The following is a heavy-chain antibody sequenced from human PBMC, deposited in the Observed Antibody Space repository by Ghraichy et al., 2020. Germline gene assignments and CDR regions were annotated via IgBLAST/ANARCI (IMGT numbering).Heavy chain of an antibody. CDR3: ARGMGGYSFDF. CDR2: INSDGSGT. CDR1: GFMFSNYW. J-gene: IGHJ4*02. D-gene: IGHD5-18*01. Sequence: GGSLRLSCAASGFMFSNYWMHWVRQTPGKGLVWVSRINSDGSGTSYADSVKGRFTISRDNAKNTLYLQMNSLRAEDTALYYCARGMGGYSFDFGGQGTLVTVSS. V-gene: IGHV3-74*01.